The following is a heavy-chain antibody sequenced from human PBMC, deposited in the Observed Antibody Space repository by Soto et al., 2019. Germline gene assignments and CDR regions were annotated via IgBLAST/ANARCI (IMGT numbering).Heavy chain of an antibody. J-gene: IGHJ4*02. Sequence: GESLKISCKGSGYSFSNYWIGWVRQMPGEGLEWMGIIYPGDSDTRYSPSFQGQVTISADKSISIAYLQWSSLKASDTAMYYCARELASRYYYDSSGPIDYWGQGTLVTVSS. CDR3: ARELASRYYYDSSGPIDY. D-gene: IGHD3-22*01. V-gene: IGHV5-51*01. CDR2: IYPGDSDT. CDR1: GYSFSNYW.